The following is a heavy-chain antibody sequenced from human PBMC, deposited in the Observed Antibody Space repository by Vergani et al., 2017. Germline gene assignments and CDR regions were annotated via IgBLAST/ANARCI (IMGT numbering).Heavy chain of an antibody. Sequence: QVQLVQSGAEVKKPGSSVKVSCKASGGTFSSYAISWVRQAPGQGLEWMGRIIPILGIANYAQKFQGRVTITADKSTSTAYMELSSLRSEDTAVYYCARGTETSGWYGDWFDPWGQGTLVTVSS. V-gene: IGHV1-69*04. D-gene: IGHD6-19*01. J-gene: IGHJ5*02. CDR3: ARGTETSGWYGDWFDP. CDR1: GGTFSSYA. CDR2: IIPILGIA.